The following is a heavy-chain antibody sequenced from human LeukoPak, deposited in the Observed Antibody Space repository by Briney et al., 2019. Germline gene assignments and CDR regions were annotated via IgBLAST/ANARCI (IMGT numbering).Heavy chain of an antibody. J-gene: IGHJ3*02. D-gene: IGHD6-13*01. Sequence: AGGSLRLSCAASGFTFSSYSMNWVRQAPGKGLEWVSSISSSSSYIYYADSVKGRFTISRDNAKNSLYLQMNSLRAEDTAVYYCARRIAAAGTFRAFDIWGQGTMVTVSS. CDR2: ISSSSSYI. CDR1: GFTFSSYS. V-gene: IGHV3-21*01. CDR3: ARRIAAAGTFRAFDI.